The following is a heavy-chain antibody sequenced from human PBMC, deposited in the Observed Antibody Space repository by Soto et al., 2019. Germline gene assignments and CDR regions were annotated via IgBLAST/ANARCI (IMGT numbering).Heavy chain of an antibody. V-gene: IGHV3-23*01. Sequence: GGSLRLCCAASVFTFSTYAMTWVRQAPGKGLEWVSTISGSGSSTYYADSVNGRFTISRDNSKNTLFLQMNSLRAEDTAVYYCARDVNPSYWGHGTLVTVSS. CDR2: ISGSGSST. CDR3: ARDVNPSY. J-gene: IGHJ4*01. CDR1: VFTFSTYA.